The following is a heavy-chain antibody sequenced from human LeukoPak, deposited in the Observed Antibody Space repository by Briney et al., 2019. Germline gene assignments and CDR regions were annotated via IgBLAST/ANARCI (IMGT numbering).Heavy chain of an antibody. CDR3: ARDSPGYSGYDDAFDI. CDR2: INHSGST. CDR1: GGSFSGYY. Sequence: SETLSLTCAVYGGSFSGYYWSWIRQPPGKGLEWIGEINHSGSTNYNPSLKSRVTISVDTSKNQFSLKLSSVTAADTAVYYCARDSPGYSGYDDAFDIWGQGTMVTVSS. J-gene: IGHJ3*02. D-gene: IGHD5-12*01. V-gene: IGHV4-34*01.